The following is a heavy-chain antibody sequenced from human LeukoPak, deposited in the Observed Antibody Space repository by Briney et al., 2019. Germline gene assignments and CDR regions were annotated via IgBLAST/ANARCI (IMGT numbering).Heavy chain of an antibody. CDR3: VRGSSGTAVRGVSWAWFDP. D-gene: IGHD3-10*01. CDR2: IKPDGSEK. J-gene: IGHJ5*02. V-gene: IGHV3-7*05. CDR1: GFTLSSYW. Sequence: AGSLRLSCVASGFTLSSYWMTWVRQAPGKGLEWVANIKPDGSEKYFVDSVRGRFTISRDNVMNSLYLHMNSLRDDDTAVYYCVRGSSGTAVRGVSWAWFDPWGQGTLVTVSS.